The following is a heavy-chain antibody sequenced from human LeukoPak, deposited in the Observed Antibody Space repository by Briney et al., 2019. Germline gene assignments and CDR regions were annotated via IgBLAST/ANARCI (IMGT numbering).Heavy chain of an antibody. D-gene: IGHD2-21*01. V-gene: IGHV3-7*01. Sequence: GGSLRLSCSASGFAFPGYWMVWVRQAPGKGLEWVASIGKDGSEKDCADSVKDRFIISRDNARNLLYLQMNSLGVQDTGTYFCTRDIVWLQLRDWGQGALVTVSS. CDR3: TRDIVWLQLRD. J-gene: IGHJ4*02. CDR2: IGKDGSEK. CDR1: GFAFPGYW.